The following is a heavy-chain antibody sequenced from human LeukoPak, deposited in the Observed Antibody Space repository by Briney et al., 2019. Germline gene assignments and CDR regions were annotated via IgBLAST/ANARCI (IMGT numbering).Heavy chain of an antibody. V-gene: IGHV4-61*02. D-gene: IGHD3-10*01. CDR2: IYTSGST. J-gene: IGHJ4*02. Sequence: SETLSLTCTVSGGSISSGSYYWSWIRQPAGKGLEWIGRIYTSGSTNYNPSLKSRVTISVDTSKNQFSLKLSSVTAADTAVYYCAKVAMYYYGSETYFFFDDWGQGILVTVSS. CDR1: GGSISSGSYY. CDR3: AKVAMYYYGSETYFFFDD.